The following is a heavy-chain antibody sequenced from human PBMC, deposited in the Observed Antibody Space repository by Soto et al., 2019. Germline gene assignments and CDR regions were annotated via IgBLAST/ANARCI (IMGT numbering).Heavy chain of an antibody. V-gene: IGHV4-30-2*01. CDR2: IYHSGST. J-gene: IGHJ4*02. CDR3: ARGPPLGY. CDR1: GGSISSGGYS. Sequence: SETLSLTCAVSGGSISSGGYSWSWIRQPPGKGLERIGYIYHSGSTYYNPSLKSRVTISVDRSKNQFSLKLSSVTAADTAVYYCARGPPLGYWGQGTLVTVSS.